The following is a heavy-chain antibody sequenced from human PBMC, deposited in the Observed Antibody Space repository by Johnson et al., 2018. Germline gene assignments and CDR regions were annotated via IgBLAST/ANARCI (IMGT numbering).Heavy chain of an antibody. CDR3: AKARRLFRWDDAFDI. Sequence: VQLVESGGGVVQPGRSLRLSCAASGFTFSSYGMHWVRQAPGKGLERVAVISYDGSNKYYADSVTGRFTISRDNSKNTLYLQMNSLRAEDTAVYYCAKARRLFRWDDAFDIWGQGTMVTVSS. CDR2: ISYDGSNK. V-gene: IGHV3-30*18. J-gene: IGHJ3*02. CDR1: GFTFSSYG. D-gene: IGHD3-22*01.